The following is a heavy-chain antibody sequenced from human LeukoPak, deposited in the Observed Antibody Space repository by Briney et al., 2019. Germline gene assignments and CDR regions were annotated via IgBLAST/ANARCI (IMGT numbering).Heavy chain of an antibody. J-gene: IGHJ5*02. Sequence: GGSLRLSCAASGFTFDDYAMHWVRQAPGKGLEWVAGISWNSGSIYYADSVKGRFTISRDNAKNSLYLQMNSLRAEDTALYYCAKEEANNWFDHWGQGTLVTVSS. CDR2: ISWNSGSI. V-gene: IGHV3-9*01. CDR1: GFTFDDYA. CDR3: AKEEANNWFDH.